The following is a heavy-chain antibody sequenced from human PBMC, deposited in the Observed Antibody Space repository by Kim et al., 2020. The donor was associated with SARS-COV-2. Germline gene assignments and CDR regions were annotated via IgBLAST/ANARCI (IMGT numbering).Heavy chain of an antibody. D-gene: IGHD3-16*02. J-gene: IGHJ4*02. Sequence: KSRVTISVDTSKNQFSLKLSSVTAADTAVYYCARLHYVWGSYRSTEYFDYWGQGTLVTVSS. V-gene: IGHV4-39*01. CDR3: ARLHYVWGSYRSTEYFDY.